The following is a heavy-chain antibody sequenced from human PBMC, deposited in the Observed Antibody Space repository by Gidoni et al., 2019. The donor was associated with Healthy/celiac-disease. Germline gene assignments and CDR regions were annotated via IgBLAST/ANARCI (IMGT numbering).Heavy chain of an antibody. CDR1: GFTFSSYA. V-gene: IGHV3-30-3*01. J-gene: IGHJ5*02. D-gene: IGHD2-15*01. CDR2: ISYDGSNK. Sequence: QVQLVESGGGVVQPGRSLRLSCAASGFTFSSYAIHWVRQAPGKGLEWVAVISYDGSNKYYADSVKGRFTISRDNSKNTLYLQRNSLRAEDTAVYYCARDPEGYCSGGSCLLGWFDPWGQGTLVTVSS. CDR3: ARDPEGYCSGGSCLLGWFDP.